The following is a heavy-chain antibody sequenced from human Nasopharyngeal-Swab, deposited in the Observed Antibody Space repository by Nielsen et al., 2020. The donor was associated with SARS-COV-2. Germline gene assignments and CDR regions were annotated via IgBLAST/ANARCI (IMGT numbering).Heavy chain of an antibody. CDR1: GGSISSYY. CDR3: ARFWYGSGSYYPHFDY. D-gene: IGHD3-10*01. Sequence: SETLSLTCTVSGGSISSYYWSWIRQPPGKGLEWIGYIYYSGSTNYNPSLKSRVTISVDTSKNQFSLKLSSVTAADTAVYYCARFWYGSGSYYPHFDYWSQGTLVTVSS. J-gene: IGHJ4*02. CDR2: IYYSGST. V-gene: IGHV4-59*01.